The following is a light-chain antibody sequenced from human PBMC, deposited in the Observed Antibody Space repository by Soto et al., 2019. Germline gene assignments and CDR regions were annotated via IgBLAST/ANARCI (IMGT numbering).Light chain of an antibody. CDR3: QQYENSPVT. CDR1: RSISSSF. V-gene: IGKV3-20*01. J-gene: IGKJ5*01. Sequence: TQSPGILSLSPGERASLSCGASRSISSSFLAWYQQKPGQAPRLLIYGASSRATGIPDRFSGTGSETDFTLTISRLEPEDFAVYYCQQYENSPVTFGQGTRLEIK. CDR2: GAS.